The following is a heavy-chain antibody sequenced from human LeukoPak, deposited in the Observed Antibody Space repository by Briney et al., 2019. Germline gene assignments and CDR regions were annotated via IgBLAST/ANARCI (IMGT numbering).Heavy chain of an antibody. J-gene: IGHJ5*02. V-gene: IGHV3-21*01. CDR1: GFTFSSYS. CDR3: ARDLGRDCSGGSCYSKDGLFDP. D-gene: IGHD2-15*01. Sequence: GGSLRLSCAASGFTFSSYSMNWVRQAPGKGLAWVSSISSSSSYIYYADSVKGRFTISRDNAKNSLYLQMNSLRAEDTAVYYCARDLGRDCSGGSCYSKDGLFDPWGQGTLVTVSS. CDR2: ISSSSSYI.